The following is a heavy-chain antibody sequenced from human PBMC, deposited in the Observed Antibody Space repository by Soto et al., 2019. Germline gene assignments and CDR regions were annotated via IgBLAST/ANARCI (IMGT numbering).Heavy chain of an antibody. D-gene: IGHD6-13*01. CDR2: ILVSDST. J-gene: IGHJ6*02. CDR1: GFICSSYD. Sequence: GRSMRLSCPAFGFICSSYDMSRVRQATGKALEWVSTILVSDSTHYDDSVRGRFTISRDNSKNTLYLQMNSLRAEDTAVYYCARDRGRQQLVRYYYGMDVGGQGTTVTVSS. CDR3: ARDRGRQQLVRYYYGMDV. V-gene: IGHV3-23*01.